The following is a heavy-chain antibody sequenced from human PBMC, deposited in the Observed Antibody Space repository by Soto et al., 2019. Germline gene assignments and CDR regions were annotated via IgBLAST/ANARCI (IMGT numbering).Heavy chain of an antibody. CDR3: AKDPQAWSGPYYFDY. D-gene: IGHD3-3*01. Sequence: LRLSCASSGLTFVEYAMHWDRQATGKGPEWVSGISWNSGNIVYADSVKGRFTISRDNAKNSLYLQMNSLRPEDTALYYCAKDPQAWSGPYYFDYWGQGTLVTVSS. CDR1: GLTFVEYA. CDR2: ISWNSGNI. J-gene: IGHJ4*02. V-gene: IGHV3-9*01.